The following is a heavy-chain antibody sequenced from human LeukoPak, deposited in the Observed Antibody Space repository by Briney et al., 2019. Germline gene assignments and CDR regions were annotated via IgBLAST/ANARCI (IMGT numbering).Heavy chain of an antibody. D-gene: IGHD6-13*01. CDR1: GYTFTSYY. CDR2: INPSGGST. Sequence: ASVKVSCKASGYTFTSYYMHWVRQAPGQGLEWMGIINPSGGSTSYAQKFQGRVTITADESTSTAYMELSSLRSEDTAVYYCARECSRGDYWGQGTLVTVSS. CDR3: ARECSRGDY. J-gene: IGHJ4*02. V-gene: IGHV1-46*01.